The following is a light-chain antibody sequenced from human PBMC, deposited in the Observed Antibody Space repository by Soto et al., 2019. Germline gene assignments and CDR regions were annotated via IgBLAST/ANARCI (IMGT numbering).Light chain of an antibody. CDR1: SSDVGGYNL. CDR3: CSYATSSFV. J-gene: IGLJ1*01. Sequence: QSALTQPASVSVSPGQSITISCTGTSSDVGGYNLVSWYQQHPGKAPKLIIFGNTERPSGVSHRFSGSKSGNTASLTISGAQVEDEADYHCCSYATSSFVFGTGTKVTVL. CDR2: GNT. V-gene: IGLV2-23*01.